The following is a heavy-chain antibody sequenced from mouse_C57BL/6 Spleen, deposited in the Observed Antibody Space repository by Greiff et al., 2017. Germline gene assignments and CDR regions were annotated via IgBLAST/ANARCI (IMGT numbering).Heavy chain of an antibody. CDR3: ARKEEYDAAYWYFDG. CDR2: IYPGSGST. J-gene: IGHJ1*03. V-gene: IGHV1-55*01. Sequence: VQLQQSGAELVKPGASVKMSCKASGYTFTSYWITWVKQRPGQGLEWIGDIYPGSGSTNYNEKFKSKATLTVDTSSSTAYMQLSSLTSEDSAVYYCARKEEYDAAYWYFDGWGTGTTGTVSS. D-gene: IGHD2-14*01. CDR1: GYTFTSYW.